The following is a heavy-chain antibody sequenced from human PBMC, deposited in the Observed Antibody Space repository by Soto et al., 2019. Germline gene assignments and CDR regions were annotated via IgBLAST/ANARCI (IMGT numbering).Heavy chain of an antibody. V-gene: IGHV3-30*18. CDR2: ISYDGSNK. CDR1: RFTFSSYD. D-gene: IGHD6-13*01. J-gene: IGHJ4*02. Sequence: GGSLRLSCAAARFTFSSYDMHWVRQAPGKGLEWVAVISYDGSNKYYADSVRGRFTISRDNSKSTLYLQMNSLRGDDTAVYYCAKGAQYSSSWYRSFYFDYWGQGTLVTVSS. CDR3: AKGAQYSSSWYRSFYFDY.